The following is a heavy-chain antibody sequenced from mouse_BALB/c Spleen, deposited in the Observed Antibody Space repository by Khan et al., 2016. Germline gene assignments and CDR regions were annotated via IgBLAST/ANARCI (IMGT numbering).Heavy chain of an antibody. CDR1: GYTFTDYS. Sequence: QIQLVQSGPELMKPGETVKISCKASGYTFTDYSIHWVKQAPGKGLKWIGWINTETGEPTYADDFKGRFTFSLETSASTAYLQINNLKNEDTATSFYARPWLRHAWFAYWGQGTLVTVSA. J-gene: IGHJ3*01. CDR2: INTETGEP. V-gene: IGHV9-2-1*01. CDR3: ARPWLRHAWFAY. D-gene: IGHD2-2*01.